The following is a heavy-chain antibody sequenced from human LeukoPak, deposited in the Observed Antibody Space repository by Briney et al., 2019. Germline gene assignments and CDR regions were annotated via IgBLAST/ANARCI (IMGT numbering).Heavy chain of an antibody. J-gene: IGHJ4*02. Sequence: GGSLRLSCAASGFTFSTYAMTWVRQAPGKGLEWVSTISASGGYTYYADSVKGRFTISRDNSKNTLYLQMNNLRAEDTALYYCAKNQGQWLVPVDYWGQGTLVTVSS. V-gene: IGHV3-23*01. CDR2: ISASGGYT. D-gene: IGHD6-19*01. CDR1: GFTFSTYA. CDR3: AKNQGQWLVPVDY.